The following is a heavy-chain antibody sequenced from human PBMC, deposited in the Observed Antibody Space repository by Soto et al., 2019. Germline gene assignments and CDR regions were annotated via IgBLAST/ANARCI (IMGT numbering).Heavy chain of an antibody. CDR3: ARSRITGSTWTFDY. J-gene: IGHJ4*02. CDR1: RYSFTNYL. Sequence: PGESLKIWCRSSRYSFTNYLIGWVRQMPGTGLEWMGIIYPGDSGTRYSPSLGGQVTISVDKFISTAYLQWRSLKASDSGMYYCARSRITGSTWTFDYWGQETLVTVSS. V-gene: IGHV5-51*01. D-gene: IGHD1-20*01. CDR2: IYPGDSGT.